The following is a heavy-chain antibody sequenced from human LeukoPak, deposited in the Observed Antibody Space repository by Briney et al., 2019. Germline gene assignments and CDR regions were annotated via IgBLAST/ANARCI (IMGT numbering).Heavy chain of an antibody. V-gene: IGHV4-39*01. CDR2: MYYSGST. CDR3: ATTVTTRYYFDY. CDR1: GGSISTSRHY. D-gene: IGHD4-17*01. Sequence: SETLSLACTVSGGSISTSRHYWGWIRQPPGKGLEWIGNMYYSGSTYYNPSLKSRVTISVDTYKSRFSLKLSSVTAADTAVYYCATTVTTRYYFDYWGQGTLVTVSS. J-gene: IGHJ4*02.